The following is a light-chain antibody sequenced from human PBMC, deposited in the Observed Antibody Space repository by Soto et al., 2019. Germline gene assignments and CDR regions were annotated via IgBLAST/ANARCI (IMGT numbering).Light chain of an antibody. Sequence: QSALTQPASVSGSPGQSITISCTGTSSDVGGYNYVSWYQQHPGKAPKVMIYEVSNRPSGVSNRFSGSKSGNTASLTISGLQAEDEADYYCCSYALGSTLVFGGGTKLTVL. CDR1: SSDVGGYNY. V-gene: IGLV2-23*02. J-gene: IGLJ2*01. CDR2: EVS. CDR3: CSYALGSTLV.